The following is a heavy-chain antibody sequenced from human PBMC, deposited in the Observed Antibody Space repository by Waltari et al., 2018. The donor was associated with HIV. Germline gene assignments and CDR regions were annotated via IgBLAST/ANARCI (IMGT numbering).Heavy chain of an antibody. V-gene: IGHV3-48*03. CDR2: ISSSVSFI. D-gene: IGHD6-19*01. J-gene: IGHJ4*02. CDR3: ARLPVAGTGGFDY. Sequence: EVQLVESGGGLVQPGGSLRLSCAASGFTFSSYEMNWVRQAPGKGLEWVSYISSSVSFIYYADSVKGRFTISRDNAKNSLYLQMNSLRAEDTAVYYCARLPVAGTGGFDYWGQGTLVTVSS. CDR1: GFTFSSYE.